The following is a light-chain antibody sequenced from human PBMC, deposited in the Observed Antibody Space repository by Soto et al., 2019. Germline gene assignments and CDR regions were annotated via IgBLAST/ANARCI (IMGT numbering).Light chain of an antibody. Sequence: EIVLTQSPVTLSLSPGERATLSCRASQSVRSDYLAWYQQKPGQAPRLLIYDASNRATGIPARFSGSGSGTDFTLTISSLEPEDFAVYYCQQRSDWPLTFGGGTKVDIK. J-gene: IGKJ4*01. CDR3: QQRSDWPLT. CDR2: DAS. CDR1: QSVRSDY. V-gene: IGKV3-11*01.